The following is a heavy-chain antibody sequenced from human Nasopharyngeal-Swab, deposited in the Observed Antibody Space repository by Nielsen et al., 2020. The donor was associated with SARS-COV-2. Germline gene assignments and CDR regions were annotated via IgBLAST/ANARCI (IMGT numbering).Heavy chain of an antibody. J-gene: IGHJ6*02. CDR3: ASPTIAAGSMDV. D-gene: IGHD6-13*01. V-gene: IGHV5-10-1*01. Sequence: KVSCKGSGYSFTSYWISWVRQMPGKGLEWMGRIDPSDSYTNYSPSFQGHVTISADKSISTAYLQWSSPKASDTAMYYCASPTIAAGSMDVWGQGTTVTVSS. CDR1: GYSFTSYW. CDR2: IDPSDSYT.